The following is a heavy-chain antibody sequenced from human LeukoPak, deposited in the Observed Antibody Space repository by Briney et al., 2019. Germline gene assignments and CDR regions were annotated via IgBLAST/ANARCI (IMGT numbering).Heavy chain of an antibody. Sequence: SETLSLTCTASGGSISSSSYYWGWIRQPPGKGLEWIGSIYYSGSTYYNPSLKSRVTISVDTSKNQFSLKLSSVTAADTAVYYCARLHRHCSSTSCSDYWGQGTLVTVSS. CDR1: GGSISSSSYY. D-gene: IGHD2-2*01. CDR2: IYYSGST. CDR3: ARLHRHCSSTSCSDY. J-gene: IGHJ4*02. V-gene: IGHV4-39*01.